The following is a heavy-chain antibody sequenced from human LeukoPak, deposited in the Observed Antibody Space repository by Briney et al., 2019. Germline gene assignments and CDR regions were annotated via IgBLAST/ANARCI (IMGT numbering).Heavy chain of an antibody. V-gene: IGHV1-2*02. CDR3: ARGYYDSSGYDPGLGY. D-gene: IGHD3-22*01. CDR2: INPNSGGT. CDR1: GYTFTGYY. Sequence: ASVKVSCKASGYTFTGYYMHWVRQAPGQGLEWMGWINPNSGGTNYAQKFQGRVTMTRDTSISTAYMELSRLRSDDTAMYWCARGYYDSSGYDPGLGYWGQGTPVTVSS. J-gene: IGHJ4*02.